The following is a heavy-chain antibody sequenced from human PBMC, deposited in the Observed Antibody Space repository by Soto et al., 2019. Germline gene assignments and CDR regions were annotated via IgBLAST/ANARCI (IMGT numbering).Heavy chain of an antibody. CDR3: ARDLPARNGGYGGEALDL. V-gene: IGHV3-48*02. J-gene: IGHJ3*01. CDR1: GFTFSSFS. D-gene: IGHD2-21*01. CDR2: LTSSSGSI. Sequence: DVQLEESGGGLVQPGGSLRLSCAASGFTFSSFSMNWVRQAPGKGLEWLSYLTSSSGSIKYADSVRGRFTISRDNANNPVYVQMNRLTDEGTAVDYGARDLPARNGGYGGEALDLWGRGTMVPRSS.